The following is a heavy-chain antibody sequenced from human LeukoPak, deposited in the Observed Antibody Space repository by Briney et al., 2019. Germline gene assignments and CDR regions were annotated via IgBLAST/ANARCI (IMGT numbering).Heavy chain of an antibody. D-gene: IGHD3-22*01. Sequence: ASVKVSCKASGGTVNNYAISWVRQAPGQGLEWMGGIIPIFGTTNYAQKFQGRVTITADESTNTAYMELSSLRSEDTAVYYCARAYYYDSSGYRDWYFDLWGRGTLVTVSS. CDR1: GGTVNNYA. CDR2: IIPIFGTT. CDR3: ARAYYYDSSGYRDWYFDL. V-gene: IGHV1-69*13. J-gene: IGHJ2*01.